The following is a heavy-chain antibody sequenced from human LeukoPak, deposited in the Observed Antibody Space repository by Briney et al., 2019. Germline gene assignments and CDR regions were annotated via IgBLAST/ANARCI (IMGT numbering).Heavy chain of an antibody. CDR3: ARQGEYTTSLGRKQFDY. CDR1: GGSFSGYY. D-gene: IGHD3-16*01. CDR2: INHSGST. J-gene: IGHJ4*02. Sequence: SETLSLTCAVYGGSFSGYYWSWIRQPPGKGLEWIGEINHSGSTNYNPSLKSRVTISVDTSKNQFSLKLSSVTAADTALYYCARQGEYTTSLGRKQFDYWGQGTLVTVSS. V-gene: IGHV4-34*01.